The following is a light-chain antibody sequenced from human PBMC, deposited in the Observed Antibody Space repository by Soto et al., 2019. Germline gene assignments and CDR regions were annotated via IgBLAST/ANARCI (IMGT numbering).Light chain of an antibody. CDR2: SNN. CDR3: AAWDDSLNGRYV. CDR1: SSNIGSNT. V-gene: IGLV1-44*01. Sequence: QSVLTQPPSASETPGQRVTTSCSGSSSNIGSNTVNWYQQLPGTAPKLLIYSNNQRPSGVPDRFSVSKSGTSASLAISGLQSEDEADYYCAAWDDSLNGRYVFGTGTKVTVL. J-gene: IGLJ1*01.